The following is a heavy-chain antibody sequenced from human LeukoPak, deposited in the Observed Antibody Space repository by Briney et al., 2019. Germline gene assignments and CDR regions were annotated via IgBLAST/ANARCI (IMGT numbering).Heavy chain of an antibody. V-gene: IGHV3-7*05. CDR3: ARASDPWLQLT. J-gene: IGHJ5*02. CDR2: IKQDGSQR. Sequence: GGSLSLSCTASGFTFSNCGLNWVRQPQGQGLGGGGDIKQDGSQRRYADSVGGRFSISRDNAQTSLYLQINSLRAEDTAVYYCARASDPWLQLTWGQGTLVTVCS. D-gene: IGHD5-24*01. CDR1: GFTFSNCG.